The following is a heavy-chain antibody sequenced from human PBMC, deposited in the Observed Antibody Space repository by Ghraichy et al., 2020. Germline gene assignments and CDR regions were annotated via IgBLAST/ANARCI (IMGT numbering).Heavy chain of an antibody. Sequence: SETLSLTCTVSGGFVSSSFSYWAWIRQSPGKGLEWIGSMYFSGSTYPNPSLKSRITISIDAPKNQVSLKLTSVTAADTAVYFCARKHQLLRMGEELSLSHFDTWGPGTLVTVS. CDR2: MYFSGST. V-gene: IGHV4-39*01. CDR3: ARKHQLLRMGEELSLSHFDT. J-gene: IGHJ4*02. CDR1: GGFVSSSFSY. D-gene: IGHD3-16*01.